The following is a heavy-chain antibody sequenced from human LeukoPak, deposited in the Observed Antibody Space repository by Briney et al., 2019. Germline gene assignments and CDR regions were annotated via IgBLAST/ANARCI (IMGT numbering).Heavy chain of an antibody. CDR3: ARGVEPLAANTLAY. CDR2: LYSDGNT. V-gene: IGHV3-53*01. D-gene: IGHD1-14*01. Sequence: AGGSLRLSCAASGFTVITNDMTWVRQAPGKRLEWVSVLYSDGNTKYADSVQGRFTISRDNSKNTLYLEMNSLSPDDTAAYYCARGVEPLAANTLAYWGQGTLVTVSS. J-gene: IGHJ4*02. CDR1: GFTVITND.